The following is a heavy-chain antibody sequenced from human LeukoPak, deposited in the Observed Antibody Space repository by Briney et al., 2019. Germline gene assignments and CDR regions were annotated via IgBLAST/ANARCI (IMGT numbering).Heavy chain of an antibody. Sequence: GESLRLSCAASGFTFDDYGMTWVRQAPGKGLEWVSGINWNGGSTGYADSVKGRFTISRDNAKNSLYLQMNSLRAEDTAFYYCARAMTDNYYYGMDVWGQGTTVTVSS. CDR2: INWNGGST. J-gene: IGHJ6*02. D-gene: IGHD2-21*02. CDR3: ARAMTDNYYYGMDV. V-gene: IGHV3-20*04. CDR1: GFTFDDYG.